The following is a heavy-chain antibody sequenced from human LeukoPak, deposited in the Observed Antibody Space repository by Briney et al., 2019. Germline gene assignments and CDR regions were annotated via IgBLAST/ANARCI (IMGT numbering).Heavy chain of an antibody. CDR3: ARYDILTGFSDAFDI. J-gene: IGHJ3*02. V-gene: IGHV4-39*07. CDR1: GFTFSTYW. D-gene: IGHD3-9*01. Sequence: PGGSLRLSCVASGFTFSTYWMSWVRQPPGKGLEWIGSIYYSGSTYYNPSLKSRVTISVDTSKNQFSLKLSSVTAADTAVYYCARYDILTGFSDAFDIWGQGTMVTVSS. CDR2: IYYSGST.